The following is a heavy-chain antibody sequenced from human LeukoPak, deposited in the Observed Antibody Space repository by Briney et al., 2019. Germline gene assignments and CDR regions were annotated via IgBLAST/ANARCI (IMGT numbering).Heavy chain of an antibody. J-gene: IGHJ4*02. Sequence: GGSLRLSCAASGFTFSSYAMSWVRQAPGKGLEWVSAISGSGGSTYYADSVKGRFTISRDNSKNTLYLQMNSLRAEDTAVYYCAKEVGVYHYGSGSYPFDYWGQGTLVTVSS. CDR2: ISGSGGST. V-gene: IGHV3-23*01. CDR1: GFTFSSYA. D-gene: IGHD3-10*01. CDR3: AKEVGVYHYGSGSYPFDY.